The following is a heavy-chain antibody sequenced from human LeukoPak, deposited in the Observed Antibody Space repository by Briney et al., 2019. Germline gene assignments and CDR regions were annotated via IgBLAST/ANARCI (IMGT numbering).Heavy chain of an antibody. CDR1: GFTVINGY. V-gene: IGHV3-66*01. CDR2: IYSDGGT. CDR3: AKTNNYAYVH. D-gene: IGHD5-18*01. J-gene: IGHJ4*02. Sequence: GGSLRLSCAASGFTVINGYMTWVRQAPGKGLEWVSIIYSDGGTYYADSLKDRFTISRDISKNTVFLQMNSLRAEDTAVYYCAKTNNYAYVHWGQGTLVTVSS.